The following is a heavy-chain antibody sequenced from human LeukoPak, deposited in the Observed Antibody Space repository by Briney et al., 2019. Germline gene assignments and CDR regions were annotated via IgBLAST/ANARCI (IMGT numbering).Heavy chain of an antibody. D-gene: IGHD4-17*01. CDR1: GRPISSYY. V-gene: IGHV4-59*06. CDR2: IYYSGST. Sequence: SETLSLPCSLSGRPISSYYGRCIPQPPGRGRECLGYIYYSGSTYYNPSLKSRVTISVDRSQNQLSLKLRSVTAADTAVYYCARAEDYGDYAHFDYWGQGTLVTVSS. J-gene: IGHJ4*02. CDR3: ARAEDYGDYAHFDY.